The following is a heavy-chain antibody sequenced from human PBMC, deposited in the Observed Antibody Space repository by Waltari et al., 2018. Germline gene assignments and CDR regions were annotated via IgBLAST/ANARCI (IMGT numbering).Heavy chain of an antibody. CDR2: IWNDGNTK. J-gene: IGHJ4*02. Sequence: QVQLVESGGGVVQPGRSLRLSCAASGFTFSSYGMHWVRQAPGKGLEWVAVIWNDGNTKYYADSVKGRFTIARDNSKNTLYLQMNSLRPDDTAIYYCASRSPALDYWGQGTLVTISS. CDR1: GFTFSSYG. CDR3: ASRSPALDY. V-gene: IGHV3-33*08.